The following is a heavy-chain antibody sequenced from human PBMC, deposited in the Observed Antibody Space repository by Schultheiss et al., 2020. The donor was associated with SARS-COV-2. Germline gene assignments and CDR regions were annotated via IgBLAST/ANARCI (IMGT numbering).Heavy chain of an antibody. D-gene: IGHD6-19*01. CDR3: GRRAVAGTGWFDP. CDR1: GGSISSGGYY. CDR2: IYYSGST. V-gene: IGHV4-31*03. Sequence: SETLSLTCTVSGGSISSGGYYWSWIRQHPGKGLEWIGYIYYSGSTYYNPSLKSRVTISVDTSKNHLSLKMSSVTAADTAVYYCGRRAVAGTGWFDPWGQGTLVTVSS. J-gene: IGHJ5*02.